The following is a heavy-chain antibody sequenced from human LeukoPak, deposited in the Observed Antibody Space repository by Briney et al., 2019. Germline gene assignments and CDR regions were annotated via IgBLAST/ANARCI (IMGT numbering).Heavy chain of an antibody. CDR3: ARAGIFGVVIRLRSWFDP. Sequence: SGTLSLTCAVSGGSISSSNWWSWVRQPPGKGLEWIGEIYHSGSTNYNPSLKSRVTISVDTSKNQFSLKLSSVTAADTAVYYCARAGIFGVVIRLRSWFDPWGQGTLVTVSS. CDR2: IYHSGST. V-gene: IGHV4-4*02. CDR1: GGSISSSNW. J-gene: IGHJ5*02. D-gene: IGHD3-3*01.